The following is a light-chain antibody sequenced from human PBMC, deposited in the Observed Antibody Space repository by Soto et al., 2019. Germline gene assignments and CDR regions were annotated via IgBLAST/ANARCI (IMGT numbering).Light chain of an antibody. CDR1: SGSIVSNY. V-gene: IGLV6-57*04. CDR3: QSYDGAWV. J-gene: IGLJ3*02. Sequence: NFMLTQPHSVSESPGKTVTISCTRSSGSIVSNYVQWYQQRPGSAPTTVIYEDNQRPSGVPDRFSGSIDSSSNSASLTISGLKTEDEADYYCQSYDGAWVFGGGTKVTVL. CDR2: EDN.